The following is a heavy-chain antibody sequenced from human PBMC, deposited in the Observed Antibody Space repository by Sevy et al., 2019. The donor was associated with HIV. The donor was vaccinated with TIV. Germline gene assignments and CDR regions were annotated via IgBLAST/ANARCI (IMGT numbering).Heavy chain of an antibody. CDR3: AKDHNLWSEGGFLHH. CDR1: GFTFSSYA. CDR2: ISYDGNNK. Sequence: GGSLRLSCAASGFTFSSYAIHWVRQTPGKGLEWVAVISYDGNNKYYADSVKGRFTVSTDNSKNTLYAQMNSLRAEDTAVYYCAKDHNLWSEGGFLHHWGQGTLVTVSS. V-gene: IGHV3-30*18. J-gene: IGHJ1*01. D-gene: IGHD3-10*01.